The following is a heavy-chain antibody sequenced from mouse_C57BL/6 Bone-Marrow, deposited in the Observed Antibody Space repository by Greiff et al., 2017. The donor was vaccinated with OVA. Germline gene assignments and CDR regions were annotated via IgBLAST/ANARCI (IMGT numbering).Heavy chain of an antibody. Sequence: EVMLVESGGGLVQPGGSLKLSCAASGFTFSDYGMAWVRQAPRKGPEWVAFISNLAYSIYYADTVTGRFTISRENAKNTLYLEMSSLRSEDTAMYYCARVGSTWCAYWGQGTLVTVSA. CDR1: GFTFSDYG. CDR2: ISNLAYSI. J-gene: IGHJ3*01. CDR3: ARVGSTWCAY. D-gene: IGHD1-1*01. V-gene: IGHV5-15*01.